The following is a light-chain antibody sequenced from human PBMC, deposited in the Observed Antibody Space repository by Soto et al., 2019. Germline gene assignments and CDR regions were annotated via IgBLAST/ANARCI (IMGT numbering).Light chain of an antibody. Sequence: EIVMTQSPATLSVSPGERATPSCRASQSVSSNLAWYQQKPGQAPRLLIYGASTRATGIPARFSGSWSETEFTLTISSLQSEDFAVYYCQQYNNWPPLTFGGGTKVEIK. CDR3: QQYNNWPPLT. CDR1: QSVSSN. J-gene: IGKJ4*01. V-gene: IGKV3-15*01. CDR2: GAS.